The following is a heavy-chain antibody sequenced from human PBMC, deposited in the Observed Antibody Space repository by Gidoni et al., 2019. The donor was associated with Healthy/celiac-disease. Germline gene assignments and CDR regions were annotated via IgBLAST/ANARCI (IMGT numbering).Heavy chain of an antibody. CDR1: GFPLSSYA. CDR3: ARKSAGRGVDYFDY. D-gene: IGHD1-1*01. V-gene: IGHV3-30-3*01. CDR2: ISYDGSNK. Sequence: QVQLVESGGGVVQPGGSLHPPCAPAGFPLSSYAMHWVRQAPGKGLEWVAVISYDGSNKYYADSVKGRFTISRDNSKNTLYLQMNSLRAEDTAVYYCARKSAGRGVDYFDYWGQGTLVTVSS. J-gene: IGHJ4*02.